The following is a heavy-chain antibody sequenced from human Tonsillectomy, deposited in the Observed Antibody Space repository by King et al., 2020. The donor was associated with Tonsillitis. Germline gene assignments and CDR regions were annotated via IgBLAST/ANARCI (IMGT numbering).Heavy chain of an antibody. CDR1: GYTFIDYG. Sequence: QLVQCGAEVKKPGASVKVSCKASGYTFIDYGISWVRQAPGQGLEWMGWISAYDGNTKYAQKLQGRVIMATDTSTSTAYMDLRSLRSEDTAVYYCARSGSYSSTWNYFDYWGQGTLVTVSS. J-gene: IGHJ4*02. CDR3: ARSGSYSSTWNYFDY. CDR2: ISAYDGNT. D-gene: IGHD6-13*01. V-gene: IGHV1-18*01.